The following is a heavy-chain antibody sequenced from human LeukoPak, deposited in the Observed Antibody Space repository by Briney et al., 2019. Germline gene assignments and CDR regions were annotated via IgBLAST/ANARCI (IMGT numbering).Heavy chain of an antibody. CDR3: ARGRRIAAAGPYYFDY. V-gene: IGHV4-59*01. J-gene: IGHJ4*02. Sequence: PSETLSLTCTVSGGSISSYYWSWIRQPPGKGLEWIGYIYYSGSTNYNPSLKSRVTISVDTSKNQFSLKLSSVTAADTAVYYCARGRRIAAAGPYYFDYWGQGTLVTVSS. D-gene: IGHD6-13*01. CDR2: IYYSGST. CDR1: GGSISSYY.